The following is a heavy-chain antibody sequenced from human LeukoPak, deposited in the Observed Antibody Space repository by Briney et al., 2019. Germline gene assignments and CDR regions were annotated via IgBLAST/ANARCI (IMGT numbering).Heavy chain of an antibody. CDR2: IYYSGST. J-gene: IGHJ6*02. CDR3: ARLVTTGSKICYYYGMDV. Sequence: SETLSLTCTVSGGSISSSSYYWGWIRQPPGKGLEWIGSIYYSGSTYYNPSLKSRVTISVDTSKNQFSLKLSSVTAADTAVYYCARLVTTGSKICYYYGMDVWGQGTTVTVSS. D-gene: IGHD4-17*01. CDR1: GGSISSSSYY. V-gene: IGHV4-39*01.